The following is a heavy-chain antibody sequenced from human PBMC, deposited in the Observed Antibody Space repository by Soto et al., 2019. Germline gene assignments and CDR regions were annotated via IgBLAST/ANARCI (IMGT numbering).Heavy chain of an antibody. CDR2: IYYSGST. CDR1: GGSISSYY. V-gene: IGHV4-59*01. J-gene: IGHJ6*02. Sequence: SETLSLTCTVSGGSISSYYWSWIRQPPGKGLEWTGYIYYSGSTNYNPSLKRRVTISVDTSKNQFSLKLSSVTAADTAVYYCARQGLGYYDFWSGYYYYYGMDVWGQGTTVTVSS. CDR3: ARQGLGYYDFWSGYYYYYGMDV. D-gene: IGHD3-3*01.